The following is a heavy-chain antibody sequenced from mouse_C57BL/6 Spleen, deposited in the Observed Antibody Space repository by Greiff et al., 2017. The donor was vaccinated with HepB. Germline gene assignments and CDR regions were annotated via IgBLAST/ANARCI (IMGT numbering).Heavy chain of an antibody. CDR3: ARAVDSSGGFAY. J-gene: IGHJ3*01. CDR1: GFTFSDYY. Sequence: EVRVVESEGGLVQPGSSMKLSCTASGFTFSDYYMAWVRQVPEKGLEWVANINYDGSSTYYLDSLKSRFIISRDNAKNILYLQMSSLKSEDTATYYCARAVDSSGGFAYWGQGTLVTVSA. D-gene: IGHD3-2*02. V-gene: IGHV5-16*01. CDR2: INYDGSST.